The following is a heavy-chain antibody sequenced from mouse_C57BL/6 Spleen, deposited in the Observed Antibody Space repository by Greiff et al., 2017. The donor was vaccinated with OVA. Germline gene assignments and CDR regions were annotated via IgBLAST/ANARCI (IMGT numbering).Heavy chain of an antibody. D-gene: IGHD1-1*01. CDR3: ARRDYGMGMDY. J-gene: IGHJ4*01. CDR1: GYTFTSYW. CDR2: IDPSDIET. Sequence: QVQLQQPGAELVRPGSSVKLSCKASGYTFTSYWMHWVKQRPIQGLEWIGNIDPSDIETHYNQKFKDKATLTVDKSSSTAYMQLSSLKSEDSAVYYCARRDYGMGMDYWGQGTSVTVSS. V-gene: IGHV1-52*01.